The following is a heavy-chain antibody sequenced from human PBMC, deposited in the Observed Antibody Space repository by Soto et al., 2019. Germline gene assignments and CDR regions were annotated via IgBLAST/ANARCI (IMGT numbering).Heavy chain of an antibody. CDR2: ISGYNINT. D-gene: IGHD1-26*01. CDR3: ARERRWEPLLY. V-gene: IGHV1-18*01. CDR1: GYTFANYG. J-gene: IGHJ4*02. Sequence: QVRLVQSGPEVKKPGAPVRCSCKSSGYTFANYGITWVRQTSGQGLEWLGWISGYNINTHYAQKFEDRVTLTTDKSTSTVYMELRSLKSDDTAIYFCARERRWEPLLYWGQGTLVTVSP.